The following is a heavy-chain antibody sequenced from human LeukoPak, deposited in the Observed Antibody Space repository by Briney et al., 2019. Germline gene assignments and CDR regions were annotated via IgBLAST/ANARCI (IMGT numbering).Heavy chain of an antibody. J-gene: IGHJ6*03. V-gene: IGHV3-7*01. CDR2: IKQDGSGE. CDR1: GFTFSSYW. CDR3: VQLSMDV. D-gene: IGHD2-2*01. Sequence: GGSLRLSCAASGFTFSSYWMNWVRQAPGKGLEWVAKIKQDGSGEYYVDSVKGRLTVSRDNAKNSLCLQMNSLRAEDTAVYYCVQLSMDVWGKGTTVTVSS.